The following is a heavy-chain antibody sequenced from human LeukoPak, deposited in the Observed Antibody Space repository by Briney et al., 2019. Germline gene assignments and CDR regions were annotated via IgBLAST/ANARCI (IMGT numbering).Heavy chain of an antibody. CDR3: AKGAMPYYGGSGYNYFDY. J-gene: IGHJ4*02. D-gene: IGHD3-22*01. CDR1: GFTFSAYA. CDR2: MSGSGGMT. V-gene: IGHV3-23*01. Sequence: GGSLRLSCAVSGFTFSAYAMSWVRQAPGKGLEWVSAMSGSGGMTYYADSVKGRFSISRDNSKNTLHLQMNSLSAEDTAVYYCAKGAMPYYGGSGYNYFDYWGQGTPVTVSS.